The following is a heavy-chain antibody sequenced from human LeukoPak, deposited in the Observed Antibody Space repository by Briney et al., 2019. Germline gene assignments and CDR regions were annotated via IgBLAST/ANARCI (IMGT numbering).Heavy chain of an antibody. Sequence: PGGSLRLSCAASGLTFSSNHMAWVRQAPGKGLEWVSVIYTGGITYYADSVQGRFTISRDNSKNTLYLQTNSLRVEDTALYYCARDHAAAGGGLDYWGQGTQVIVSS. CDR1: GLTFSSNH. D-gene: IGHD6-13*01. J-gene: IGHJ4*02. CDR3: ARDHAAAGGGLDY. CDR2: IYTGGIT. V-gene: IGHV3-53*01.